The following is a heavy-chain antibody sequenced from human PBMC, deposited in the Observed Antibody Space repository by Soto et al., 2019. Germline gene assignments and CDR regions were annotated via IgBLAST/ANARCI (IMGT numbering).Heavy chain of an antibody. CDR2: IYYSGST. CDR3: ARDPNDYSNRVGDDAFDI. V-gene: IGHV4-30-4*01. J-gene: IGHJ3*02. D-gene: IGHD4-4*01. CDR1: GGSISSGDYY. Sequence: SETLSLTCTVSGGSISSGDYYWSWIRQPPGKGLEWIGYIYYSGSTYYNPSLKSRVTISVDTSKNQFSLKLSSVTAADTAVYYCARDPNDYSNRVGDDAFDIWGQGTMVTVSS.